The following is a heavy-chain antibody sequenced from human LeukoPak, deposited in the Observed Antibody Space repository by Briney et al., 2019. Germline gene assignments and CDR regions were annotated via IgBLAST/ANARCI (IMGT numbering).Heavy chain of an antibody. CDR1: GFTVSSNY. CDR3: AKETSGWYSDY. CDR2: ISSSSSTI. J-gene: IGHJ4*02. V-gene: IGHV3-48*01. Sequence: GGSLRLSCAASGFTVSSNYMSWVRQAPGKGLEWVSYISSSSSTIYYADSVKGRFTISRDNAKNSLYLQMNSLRAEDTAVYYCAKETSGWYSDYWGQGTLVTVSS. D-gene: IGHD6-19*01.